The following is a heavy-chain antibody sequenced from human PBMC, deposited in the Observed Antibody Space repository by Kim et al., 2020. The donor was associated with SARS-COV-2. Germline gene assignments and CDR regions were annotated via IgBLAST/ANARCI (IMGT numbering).Heavy chain of an antibody. D-gene: IGHD3-3*01. Sequence: KGRFTISRDNAKNSLYLQMNSLRAEDTAVYYCAREFWSGYYNYYYYGMDVWGQGTTVTVSS. V-gene: IGHV3-11*05. J-gene: IGHJ6*02. CDR3: AREFWSGYYNYYYYGMDV.